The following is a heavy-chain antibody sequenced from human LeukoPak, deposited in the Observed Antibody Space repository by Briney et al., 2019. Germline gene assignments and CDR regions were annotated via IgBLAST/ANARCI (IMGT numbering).Heavy chain of an antibody. CDR1: GFTFSTYW. J-gene: IGHJ4*02. CDR3: ARDRITEI. Sequence: GGSLRLSCAASGFTFSTYWMSWVRQAPGKGLEWVANIKEDGGEKNYVDSVKGRFTISRDNARNSLYLQLNSLRPEDTAVYYCARDRITEIGDQGTLVTVSS. CDR2: IKEDGGEK. V-gene: IGHV3-7*01.